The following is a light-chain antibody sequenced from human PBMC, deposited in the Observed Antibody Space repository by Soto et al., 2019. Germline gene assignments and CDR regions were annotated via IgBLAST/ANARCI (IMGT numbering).Light chain of an antibody. CDR2: GVS. J-gene: IGLJ3*02. Sequence: QSALTQPASVSGSPGQSIAISCTGTSSDVGAYNHVSWYQQHPRNAPKLIISGVSCRPSGVSDRFSVSKSGNTAPLPISGLRTEDEADYYCTSYAGTSTHWVFGGGTKVTVL. V-gene: IGLV2-14*01. CDR3: TSYAGTSTHWV. CDR1: SSDVGAYNH.